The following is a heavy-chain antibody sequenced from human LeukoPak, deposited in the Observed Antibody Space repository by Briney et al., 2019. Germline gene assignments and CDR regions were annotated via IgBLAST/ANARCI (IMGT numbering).Heavy chain of an antibody. J-gene: IGHJ4*02. D-gene: IGHD3-22*01. V-gene: IGHV3-23*01. CDR2: ISGSGGST. Sequence: GGSLRLSCAASGFTFSSYAMSWVRQAPGKGLEWVSAISGSGGSTYYADSVKGRFTISRDNSKNTLYPQMNSLRAEDTAVYYCAKRETYYYDSSGYLADYFDYWGQGTLVTVSS. CDR1: GFTFSSYA. CDR3: AKRETYYYDSSGYLADYFDY.